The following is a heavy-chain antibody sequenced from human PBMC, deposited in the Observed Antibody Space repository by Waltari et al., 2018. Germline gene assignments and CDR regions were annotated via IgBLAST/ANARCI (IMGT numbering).Heavy chain of an antibody. CDR3: ARDLVEEYGMDV. J-gene: IGHJ6*02. CDR2: IYYSGST. CDR1: GGSISSHY. V-gene: IGHV4-59*11. Sequence: QVQLQESGPGLVKPSETLSLTCTVSGGSISSHYWSWIRQPPGKGLEWIGYIYYSGSTNYNPSLKSRVTISVDTSKNQCSLKLSSVTAADTAVYYCARDLVEEYGMDVWGQGTTVTVSS.